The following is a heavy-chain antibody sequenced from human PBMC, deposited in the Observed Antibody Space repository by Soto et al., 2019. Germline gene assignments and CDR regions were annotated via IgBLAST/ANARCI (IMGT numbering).Heavy chain of an antibody. CDR3: AREGSADYGSYGVDV. Sequence: QVQLVQSGTEVRKPGASVKVSCKASGFTDYYIHWVRQAPGQGLEWMGWVNPSSGGTNYAQKFQGRVAMTRDTFISTAYMELSRLQSDDTAVYYCAREGSADYGSYGVDVLGQGTTVTVSS. D-gene: IGHD4-17*01. V-gene: IGHV1-2*02. CDR1: GFTDYY. CDR2: VNPSSGGT. J-gene: IGHJ6*02.